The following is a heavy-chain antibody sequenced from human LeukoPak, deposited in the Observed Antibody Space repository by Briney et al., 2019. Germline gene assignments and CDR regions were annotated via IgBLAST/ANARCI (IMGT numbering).Heavy chain of an antibody. V-gene: IGHV4-39*02. CDR3: ARDHNGGYVHDAFDI. CDR1: GGSISSSSYY. J-gene: IGHJ3*02. D-gene: IGHD5-12*01. Sequence: SETLSLTCTVSGGSISSSSYYWGWIRQPPGKGLEWIGSIYYSGSTYYNPSLKSRVTISVDTSKNQFSLKLSSVTAADTAVYSCARDHNGGYVHDAFDIWGQGTMVTVSS. CDR2: IYYSGST.